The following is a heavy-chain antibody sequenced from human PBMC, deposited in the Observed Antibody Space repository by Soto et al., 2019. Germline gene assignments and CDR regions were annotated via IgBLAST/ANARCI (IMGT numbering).Heavy chain of an antibody. CDR1: GYTFTSYG. J-gene: IGHJ4*02. Sequence: QVDLVQSGAEVKEPGASVRISCEASGYTFTSYGIHWVRQAPGQRLEWMGWINTGSSNTRYSPEFQARVTITRDTSASTAYMELNSLSSEDTAVYYCARAMPTAGYIYFAQWGQGTLVTVSS. V-gene: IGHV1-3*04. D-gene: IGHD3-9*01. CDR3: ARAMPTAGYIYFAQ. CDR2: INTGSSNT.